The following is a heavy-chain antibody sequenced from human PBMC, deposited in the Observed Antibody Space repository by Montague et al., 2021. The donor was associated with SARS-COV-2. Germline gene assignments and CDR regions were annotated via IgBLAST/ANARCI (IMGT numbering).Heavy chain of an antibody. CDR3: ARIRVYDILTGSYYGFDY. CDR2: IDWDDDK. V-gene: IGHV2-70*01. Sequence: PALVKPTQTLTLTCTFSGFSLSTSGMCVSWIRQPPGKALEWHALIDWDDDKYYSTSLKTRLTISKDTSKNQVVLTMTNMDPVDTATYYCARIRVYDILTGSYYGFDYWGQGTLVTVSS. J-gene: IGHJ4*02. CDR1: GFSLSTSGMC. D-gene: IGHD3-9*01.